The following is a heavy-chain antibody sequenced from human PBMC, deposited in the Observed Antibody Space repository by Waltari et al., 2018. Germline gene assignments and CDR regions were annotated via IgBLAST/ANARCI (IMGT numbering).Heavy chain of an antibody. CDR2: IYWNNDK. V-gene: IGHV2-5*01. D-gene: IGHD1-26*01. Sequence: QITLKKSGPTLVKPTQTLTLTCPFSGFSPSTSGVGGGWLRQPPGKALGWLALIYWNNDKRYSPSLKSRLTITKDTSKNQVVLTMTNMDPLDTATYYCAHRPPRGVGAHEFDYWGQGTLVTVSS. J-gene: IGHJ4*02. CDR1: GFSPSTSGVG. CDR3: AHRPPRGVGAHEFDY.